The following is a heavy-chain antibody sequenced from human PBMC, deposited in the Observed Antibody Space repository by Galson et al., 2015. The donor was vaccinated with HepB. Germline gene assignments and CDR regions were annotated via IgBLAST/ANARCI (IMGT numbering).Heavy chain of an antibody. CDR1: GFTFSSYG. Sequence: SLRLSCAASGFTFSSYGMHWVRQAPGKGLEWVAFIRYDGSNKYYADSVKGRFTISRDNSKNTLYLQMNSLRAEDTAVYYCAKVTAYSSSWYFFGRWGQGTLVTVSS. V-gene: IGHV3-30*02. J-gene: IGHJ4*02. CDR2: IRYDGSNK. D-gene: IGHD6-13*01. CDR3: AKVTAYSSSWYFFGR.